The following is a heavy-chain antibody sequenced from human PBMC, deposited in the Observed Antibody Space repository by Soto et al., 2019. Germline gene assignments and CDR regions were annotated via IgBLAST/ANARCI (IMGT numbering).Heavy chain of an antibody. V-gene: IGHV4-59*01. D-gene: IGHD3-16*01. CDR2: LHYSGSA. J-gene: IGHJ4*02. CDR3: ARSGHSFAGVV. CDR1: GASLSDYY. Sequence: SETLSLTCTVSGASLSDYYGSWIRQSPGKGLEHIGYLHYSGSAHYNPSLKSRVTISMDRPSNQFSLKLTYLTAADTAIYYCARSGHSFAGVVWGQGILVTVSS.